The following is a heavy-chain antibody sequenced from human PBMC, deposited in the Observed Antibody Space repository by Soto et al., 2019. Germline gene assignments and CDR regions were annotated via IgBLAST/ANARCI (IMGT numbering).Heavy chain of an antibody. D-gene: IGHD3-10*01. Sequence: ASVKVSCKASGGTFSSYAISWGRQAPGQGLEWMGWISAFNGTANYAQKLQGRVTMTTDTSTSTAYMELRSLRSDDTAVYYCARVSYGSGYDAFDIWGQGTMVTVSS. CDR2: ISAFNGTA. V-gene: IGHV1-18*01. CDR1: GGTFSSYA. J-gene: IGHJ3*02. CDR3: ARVSYGSGYDAFDI.